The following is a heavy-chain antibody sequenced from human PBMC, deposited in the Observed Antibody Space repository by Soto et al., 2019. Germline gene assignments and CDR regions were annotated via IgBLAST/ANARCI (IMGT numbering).Heavy chain of an antibody. J-gene: IGHJ6*02. V-gene: IGHV4-59*01. CDR1: GGSISSYY. Sequence: PSETLSLTCTVSGGSISSYYWSWIRRPPGKGLEWIGYIYYSGSTNYNPSLKSRVTISVDTSKNQFSLKLSSVTAADTAVYYCARDRAVIVATMSVYYYGMDVWGQGTTVTVSS. CDR3: ARDRAVIVATMSVYYYGMDV. CDR2: IYYSGST. D-gene: IGHD5-12*01.